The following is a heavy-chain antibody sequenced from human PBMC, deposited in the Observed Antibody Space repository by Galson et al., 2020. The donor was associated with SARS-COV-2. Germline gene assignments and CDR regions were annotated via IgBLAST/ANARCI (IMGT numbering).Heavy chain of an antibody. V-gene: IGHV4-39*07. CDR1: GGSISSSSYY. D-gene: IGHD3-3*01. CDR2: IYYSGST. Sequence: SETLSLTCTVSGGSISSSSYYWGWIRQPPGKGLEWIGSIYYSGSTYYNPSLKSRVTISVDTSKNQFSLKLSSVTAADTAVYYCARGPFALRFVEWLSPGVYYMDVWGKGTTVTVSS. CDR3: ARGPFALRFVEWLSPGVYYMDV. J-gene: IGHJ6*03.